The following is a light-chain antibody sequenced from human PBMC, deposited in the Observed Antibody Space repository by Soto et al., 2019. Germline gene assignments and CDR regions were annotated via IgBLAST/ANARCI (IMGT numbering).Light chain of an antibody. V-gene: IGLV2-14*03. CDR1: SSDVGDFNY. Sequence: QSVLTQPASVSGSPGRSVTISCTGSSSDVGDFNYVSWYQHLPGRAPKLIIYDVTNRPSGISYRFSASKSGRTASLTISGLQAEDEAVYFCSSYSSSSTHVVFGGGTKLTVL. CDR3: SSYSSSSTHVV. J-gene: IGLJ2*01. CDR2: DVT.